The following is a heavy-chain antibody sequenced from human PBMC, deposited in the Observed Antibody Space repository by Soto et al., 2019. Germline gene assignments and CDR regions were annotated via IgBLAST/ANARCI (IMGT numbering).Heavy chain of an antibody. CDR3: ARDPGMGYYYYYGMDV. V-gene: IGHV1-18*01. CDR2: ISAYNGNT. Sequence: ASVKVSCKASGYTFTSYGISWVRQAPGQGLEWMGWISAYNGNTNYAQKLQGRVTMTTDKSTSTAYMELRSLRSDDTAVYYCARDPGMGYYYYYGMDVWGQGTTVTVSS. J-gene: IGHJ6*02. D-gene: IGHD3-10*01. CDR1: GYTFTSYG.